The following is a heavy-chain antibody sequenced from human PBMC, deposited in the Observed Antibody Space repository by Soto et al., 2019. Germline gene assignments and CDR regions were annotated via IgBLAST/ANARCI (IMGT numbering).Heavy chain of an antibody. D-gene: IGHD6-13*01. CDR1: GDSISGSQW. CDR3: ATLAAAGTMFDY. CDR2: FYYSGST. J-gene: IGHJ4*02. Sequence: SETLSLTCAVSGDSISGSQWWGWIRQPPGQGLEWIGSFYYSGSTYYNPSLKSRVTRSVDTSKNQFSLKLSSVTAADTAVYYCATLAAAGTMFDYWGQGTLVTVSS. V-gene: IGHV4-39*01.